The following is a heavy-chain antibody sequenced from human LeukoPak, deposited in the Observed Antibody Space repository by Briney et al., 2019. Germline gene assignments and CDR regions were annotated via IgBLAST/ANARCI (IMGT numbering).Heavy chain of an antibody. CDR3: ARVPPEDSNNNESCDAFDI. J-gene: IGHJ3*02. CDR1: GGSFSNYY. V-gene: IGHV4-34*01. Sequence: PSETLSLTCAVSGGSFSNYYWTWIRQSPGKGLEWIGEINHSGTTVYSPSIKSRVTMSVDTSKTQVSLNVTSVTAADTAIYYCARVPPEDSNNNESCDAFDIWGQGTVVTVSS. CDR2: INHSGTT. D-gene: IGHD2-8*01.